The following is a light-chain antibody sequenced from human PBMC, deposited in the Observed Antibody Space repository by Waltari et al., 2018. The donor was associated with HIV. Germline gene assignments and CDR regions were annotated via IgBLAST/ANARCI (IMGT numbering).Light chain of an antibody. CDR3: SSYTSSSTLYV. J-gene: IGLJ1*01. Sequence: QSALTQPASVSGSPGQSITISCTGTSSDVGGYNYVSWYQQHPGKAPKLMIYEGSTRPAGVSNRCSGSKAGNTASLTISGLQAEDEADYYCSSYTSSSTLYVFGTGTKVTVL. CDR1: SSDVGGYNY. V-gene: IGLV2-14*01. CDR2: EGS.